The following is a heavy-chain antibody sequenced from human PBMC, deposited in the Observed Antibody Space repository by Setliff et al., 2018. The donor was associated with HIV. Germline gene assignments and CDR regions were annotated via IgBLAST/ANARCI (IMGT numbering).Heavy chain of an antibody. CDR2: INHSGIS. CDR1: GGSFSGHY. CDR3: ARGGGFWSGQLDF. V-gene: IGHV4-34*01. Sequence: SETLSLTCAVYGGSFSGHYWSWIRQPPGKGLEWIGEINHSGISNFNPALKSRVTIPIDTTRNQFSLKLSYVTAADTAVYYCARGGGFWSGQLDFWGQGTLVTVSS. D-gene: IGHD3-3*01. J-gene: IGHJ4*02.